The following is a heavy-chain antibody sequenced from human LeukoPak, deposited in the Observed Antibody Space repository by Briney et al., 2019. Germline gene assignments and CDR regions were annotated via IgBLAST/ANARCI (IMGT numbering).Heavy chain of an antibody. CDR1: GFTFSSYG. CDR2: IWYDGSNK. J-gene: IGHJ4*02. Sequence: PGGSLRLSCAASGFTFSSYGMHWVRQAPGKGLEWVAVIWYDGSNKYYADSVKGRFTISGDNSKNTLYLQMNSLRAEDTAVYYCAKDSNDFWSGYYPAGYFDYWGQGTLVTVSS. CDR3: AKDSNDFWSGYYPAGYFDY. D-gene: IGHD3-3*01. V-gene: IGHV3-33*06.